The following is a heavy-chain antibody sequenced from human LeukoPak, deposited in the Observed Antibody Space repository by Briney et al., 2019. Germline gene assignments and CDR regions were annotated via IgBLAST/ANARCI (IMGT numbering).Heavy chain of an antibody. CDR3: ARDPGAYYDSSGYLNWFDP. V-gene: IGHV4-34*01. CDR1: GGSFSGYY. Sequence: SSETLSLTCAVYGGSFSGYYWSWIRQPPGKGLEWIGEINHSGSTNYNPSLKSRVTISVDTSKNQFSLKLSSVTAADTAVYYCARDPGAYYDSSGYLNWFDPWGQGTLVTVSS. D-gene: IGHD3-22*01. J-gene: IGHJ5*02. CDR2: INHSGST.